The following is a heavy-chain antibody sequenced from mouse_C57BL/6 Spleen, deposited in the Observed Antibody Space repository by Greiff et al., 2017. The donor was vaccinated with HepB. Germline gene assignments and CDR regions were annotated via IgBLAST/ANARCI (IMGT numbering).Heavy chain of an antibody. CDR1: GFNIKDYY. Sequence: VQLKESGAELVRPGASVKLSCTASGFNIKDYYMHWVKQRPEQGLEWIGRIDPEDGDTEYAPKFQGKATMTADTSSNTAYLQLSSLTSEDTAVYYGTAPNYYGSSPYYFDYWGQGTTLTVSS. CDR2: IDPEDGDT. V-gene: IGHV14-1*01. J-gene: IGHJ2*01. D-gene: IGHD1-1*01. CDR3: TAPNYYGSSPYYFDY.